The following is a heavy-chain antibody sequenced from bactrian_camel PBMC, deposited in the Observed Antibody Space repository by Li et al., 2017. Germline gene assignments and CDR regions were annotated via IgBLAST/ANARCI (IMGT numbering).Heavy chain of an antibody. Sequence: HVQLVESGGGLVHPGGSLRLSCAVSGFSRSSKCMSWFRQAPGKEREGVAGLYTGGSTFYADSVKGRFTISQGNAKNTVYLQMHSLKPDDTAVYYCVRDGTSWSFDYWGQGTQVTVS. CDR3: VRDGTSWSFDY. V-gene: IGHV3S1*01. D-gene: IGHD7*01. J-gene: IGHJ6*01. CDR2: LYTGGST. CDR1: GFSRSSKC.